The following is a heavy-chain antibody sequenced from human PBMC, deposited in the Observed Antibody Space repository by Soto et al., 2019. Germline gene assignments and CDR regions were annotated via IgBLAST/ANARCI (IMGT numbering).Heavy chain of an antibody. J-gene: IGHJ5*02. V-gene: IGHV1-18*04. CDR2: ISAYNGNT. D-gene: IGHD2-15*01. Sequence: ASVKVSCKASGYTFTSYYMHWVRQAPGQGLEWMGWISAYNGNTNYAQKLQGRVTMTTDTSTSTAYMELRSLRSDDTAVYYCARENCSGGSCYDWFDPWGQGTLVTVSS. CDR1: GYTFTSYY. CDR3: ARENCSGGSCYDWFDP.